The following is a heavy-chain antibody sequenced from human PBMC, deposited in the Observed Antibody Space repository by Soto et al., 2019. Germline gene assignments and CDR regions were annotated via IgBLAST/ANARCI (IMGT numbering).Heavy chain of an antibody. CDR2: ISSSSSTI. CDR1: GFTFSSYS. D-gene: IGHD1-1*01. V-gene: IGHV3-48*02. Sequence: GGSLRLSCAASGFTFSSYSMNWVRQAPGKGLEWVSYISSSSSTIYYADSVKGRFTISRDNAKNSLYPQMNSLRDEDTAVYYCARDHDWNDVSIDYWGQGTLVTVSS. CDR3: ARDHDWNDVSIDY. J-gene: IGHJ4*02.